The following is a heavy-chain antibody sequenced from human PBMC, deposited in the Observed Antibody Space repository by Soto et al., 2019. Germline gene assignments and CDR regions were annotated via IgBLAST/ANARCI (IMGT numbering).Heavy chain of an antibody. CDR2: ISSNGGST. J-gene: IGHJ3*02. CDR1: GFTFSSYA. D-gene: IGHD2-2*01. CDR3: AKGRYCSSTSCPSDAFDI. Sequence: PGGSLSLSCAASGFTFSSYAMHWVRQAPGKGLEYVSAISSNGGSTYYANSVKGRFTISRDNSKNTLYLQMGSLRAEDMAVYYCAKGRYCSSTSCPSDAFDIWGQGTMVTVSS. V-gene: IGHV3-64*01.